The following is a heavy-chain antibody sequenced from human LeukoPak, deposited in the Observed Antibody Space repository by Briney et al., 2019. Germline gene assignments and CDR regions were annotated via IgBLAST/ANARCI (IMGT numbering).Heavy chain of an antibody. J-gene: IGHJ1*01. CDR3: ALQPHSSGPSPH. CDR1: GGSFSGYY. CDR2: INHSGST. D-gene: IGHD3-22*01. V-gene: IGHV4-34*01. Sequence: SETLSLTCAVYGGSFSGYYWSWIRQPPGKGLEWIGEINHSGSTNYNPSLKSRVTISVDTSKNQFSLKLSSVTAADTAVYYCALQPHSSGPSPHWGQGTLVTVSS.